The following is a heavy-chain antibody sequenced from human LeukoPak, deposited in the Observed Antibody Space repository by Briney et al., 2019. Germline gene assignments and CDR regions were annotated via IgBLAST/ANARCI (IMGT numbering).Heavy chain of an antibody. V-gene: IGHV3-23*01. CDR2: ISGNGRDT. Sequence: PGGSLRLSCAASGFTFSSYGMHWVRQAPGKGLEWVSAISGNGRDTYYTDSVKGRFTISRDNSKNTLYLQMHSLRAEDTAIYYCAGAAAVCSSTSCYGHYWGQGTLVTVAS. CDR3: AGAAAVCSSTSCYGHY. J-gene: IGHJ4*02. CDR1: GFTFSSYG. D-gene: IGHD2-2*01.